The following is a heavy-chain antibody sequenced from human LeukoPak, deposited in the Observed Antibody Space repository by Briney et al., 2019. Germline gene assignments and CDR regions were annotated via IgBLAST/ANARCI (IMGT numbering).Heavy chain of an antibody. J-gene: IGHJ4*02. CDR2: INSDGSST. D-gene: IGHD3-22*01. V-gene: IGHV3-74*01. Sequence: GWSLRLSCAASRFTLSSYWMHWVRQAPGKGPIWVPRINSDGSSTSYDESVKGRFNISRDIAENMLYLQMNSLRAEDTAVYYCARGYYYDSSGYYYLVYWGQGTLVTVSS. CDR1: RFTLSSYW. CDR3: ARGYYYDSSGYYYLVY.